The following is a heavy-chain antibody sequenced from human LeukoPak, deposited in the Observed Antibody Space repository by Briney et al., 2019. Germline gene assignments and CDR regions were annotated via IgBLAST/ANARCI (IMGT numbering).Heavy chain of an antibody. Sequence: PGGSLRLSCAASGFTVSSYGMHWVRQAPGKGLEGVAVISYDGSNKYYADSVKGRFTISRDNSKNTLYLQMSSLRAEDTAVYYCAKARIAVATEVGFDPWGQGTLVTVSS. CDR3: AKARIAVATEVGFDP. J-gene: IGHJ5*02. CDR2: ISYDGSNK. D-gene: IGHD6-19*01. V-gene: IGHV3-30*18. CDR1: GFTVSSYG.